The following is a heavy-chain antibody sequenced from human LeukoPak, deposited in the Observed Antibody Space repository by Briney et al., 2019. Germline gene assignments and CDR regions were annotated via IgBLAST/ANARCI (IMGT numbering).Heavy chain of an antibody. CDR2: IYTSGST. CDR1: GGSIINGSYY. D-gene: IGHD3-16*02. J-gene: IGHJ4*02. Sequence: SQTLSLTCTVSGGSIINGSYYWSWIRQPAGKGLEWIGRIYTSGSTNYNPSLKSRVTISVDTSKNQFSLKLSSVTAADTAVYYCARDRREDYVWGSYPLIWGQGTLVTVSS. CDR3: ARDRREDYVWGSYPLI. V-gene: IGHV4-61*02.